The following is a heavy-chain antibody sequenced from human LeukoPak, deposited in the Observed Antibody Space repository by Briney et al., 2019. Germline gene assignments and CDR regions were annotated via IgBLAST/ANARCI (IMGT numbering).Heavy chain of an antibody. Sequence: GGSLRLSCAASGFTFSSYAMSWVRQAPGRGLEWVSAISGSGGSTYYADSVKGRFTISRDNSKNTLYLQMNSLRAEDTAVYYCAKDDYGDYKMGFDYWGQGTLVTVSS. J-gene: IGHJ4*02. CDR1: GFTFSSYA. D-gene: IGHD4-17*01. CDR3: AKDDYGDYKMGFDY. V-gene: IGHV3-23*01. CDR2: ISGSGGST.